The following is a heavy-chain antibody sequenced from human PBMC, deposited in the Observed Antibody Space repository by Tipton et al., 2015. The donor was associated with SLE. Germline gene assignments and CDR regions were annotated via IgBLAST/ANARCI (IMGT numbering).Heavy chain of an antibody. J-gene: IGHJ6*03. V-gene: IGHV4-39*07. CDR3: ARDNPGSRSWPSHYSYYMDV. CDR1: GGSISSSSYY. D-gene: IGHD6-19*01. Sequence: TLSLTCTVSGGSISSSSYYWGWIRQPPGKGLEWIGSIYYSGSTYYNPSLKSRVTISVDTSKNQFSLTLSSVTAADTAVYYCARDNPGSRSWPSHYSYYMDVWGKGTTVTVSS. CDR2: IYYSGST.